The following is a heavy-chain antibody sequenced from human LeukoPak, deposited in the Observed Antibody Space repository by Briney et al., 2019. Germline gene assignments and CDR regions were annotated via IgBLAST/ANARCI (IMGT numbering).Heavy chain of an antibody. CDR2: IGNNGGGI. D-gene: IGHD7-27*01. V-gene: IGHV3-23*01. CDR3: AIDPNWGTHS. Sequence: GGSLRLSCAASGFTFSTYTMYWVRHPPGKRLEWVSIIGNNGGGIHYADSVKGRFTISRDNFKNTLYLQMNSLRVEDTAVYYCAIDPNWGTHSWGQGVLVTVSS. J-gene: IGHJ4*02. CDR1: GFTFSTYT.